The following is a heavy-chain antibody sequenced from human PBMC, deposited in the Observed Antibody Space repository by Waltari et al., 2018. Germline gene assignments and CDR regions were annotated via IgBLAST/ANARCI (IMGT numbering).Heavy chain of an antibody. D-gene: IGHD5-12*01. CDR3: ARGGGYSGYDEFDY. Sequence: QVQLVQSGGEVTKPGASVKVSCKASGYTFNIYVISWVRQAPGQGLEWMGWISPYSGNTNYAQNLQGRVTMTTDTSTSTAYMELRSLRSDDTAVYYCARGGGYSGYDEFDYWGQGTLVTVSS. V-gene: IGHV1-18*04. CDR2: ISPYSGNT. J-gene: IGHJ4*02. CDR1: GYTFNIYV.